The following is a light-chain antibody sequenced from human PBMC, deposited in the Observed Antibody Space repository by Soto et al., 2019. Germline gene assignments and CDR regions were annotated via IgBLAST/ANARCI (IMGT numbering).Light chain of an antibody. J-gene: IGKJ4*01. Sequence: EIVLTPSPATLSLSPGERATLSCRASQSVGNNLAWYQQNPGQAPGLLIYEASTRATGIPARCSGSGSGTDFTLTISSLEPEDFAVYYCQQHAHWPLTFGGGTKV. V-gene: IGKV3-11*01. CDR3: QQHAHWPLT. CDR1: QSVGNN. CDR2: EAS.